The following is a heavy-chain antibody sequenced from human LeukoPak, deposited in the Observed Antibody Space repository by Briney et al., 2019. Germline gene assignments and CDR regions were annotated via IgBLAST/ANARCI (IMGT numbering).Heavy chain of an antibody. CDR1: GFTFSSYW. V-gene: IGHV3-7*03. J-gene: IGHJ4*02. CDR2: IKTDGSQI. CDR3: AKLGNYYESSTYPGY. D-gene: IGHD3-22*01. Sequence: GGSLRLSCVASGFTFSSYWMTWVRQAPGKGLEWVANIKTDGSQIYYVDSVKGRFTISRDNAKNSLYLQMNSLRAEDTAVYYCAKLGNYYESSTYPGYWGQGTLVTVSS.